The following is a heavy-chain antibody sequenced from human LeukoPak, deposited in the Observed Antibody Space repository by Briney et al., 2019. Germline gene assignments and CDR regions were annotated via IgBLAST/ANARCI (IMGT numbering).Heavy chain of an antibody. Sequence: GGSLRLSCGTSGFSFSAYGMHWVRQAPGKGLEWVAFIRYDGSNKYYADSVKGRFTISRDNSKNTLYLQMNSLRAEDTAVYYCAKVPFRSVTTPEYYFDYWGQGTLVTVSS. J-gene: IGHJ4*02. CDR2: IRYDGSNK. CDR3: AKVPFRSVTTPEYYFDY. V-gene: IGHV3-30*02. CDR1: GFSFSAYG. D-gene: IGHD4-17*01.